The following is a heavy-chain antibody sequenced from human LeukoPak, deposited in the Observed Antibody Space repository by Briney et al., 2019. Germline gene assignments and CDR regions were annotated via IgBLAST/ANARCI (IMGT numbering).Heavy chain of an antibody. CDR3: ARVTPTYDILTGYYHNWFDP. CDR1: GFTFGSYS. D-gene: IGHD3-9*01. J-gene: IGHJ5*02. CDR2: ISSSSSYI. Sequence: PGGSLRLSCAASGFTFGSYSMNWVRQAPGKGLEWVSSISSSSSYIYYADSVKGRFTISRDNAKNSLYLQMNSLRAEDTAVYYCARVTPTYDILTGYYHNWFDPWGQGTLVTVSS. V-gene: IGHV3-21*01.